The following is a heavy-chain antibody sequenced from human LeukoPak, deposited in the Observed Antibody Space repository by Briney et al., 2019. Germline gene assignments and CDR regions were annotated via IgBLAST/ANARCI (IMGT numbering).Heavy chain of an antibody. J-gene: IGHJ4*02. CDR1: GFTFSSYG. CDR2: IAEDGSNE. D-gene: IGHD1-1*01. V-gene: IGHV3-30*18. CDR3: AKDRETTSSGTFDY. Sequence: GGSLRLSCAAPGFTFSSYGMHCVRQAPGKGLEWVAFIAEDGSNEKYTDSVEGRFTISRDNSNNTLYLRMNSLRAEDTGVYYCAKDRETTSSGTFDYWGQGTLVTVSS.